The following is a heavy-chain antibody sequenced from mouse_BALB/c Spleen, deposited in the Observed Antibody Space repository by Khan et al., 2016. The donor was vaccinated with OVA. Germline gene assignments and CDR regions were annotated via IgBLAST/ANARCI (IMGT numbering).Heavy chain of an antibody. D-gene: IGHD1-1*01. J-gene: IGHJ4*01. CDR3: ARNNYYGYAVDY. V-gene: IGHV3-2*02. Sequence: EVQLQQSGPGLVKPSQSLSLTCTVTGYSITSDYAWEWIRQLPGNKVEWRGYISYGGSTSYNPSLKSRISITRDKSKNQFFLQLNSVTTEDTATYYVARNNYYGYAVDYWGQAPSATVSS. CDR1: GYSITSDYA. CDR2: ISYGGST.